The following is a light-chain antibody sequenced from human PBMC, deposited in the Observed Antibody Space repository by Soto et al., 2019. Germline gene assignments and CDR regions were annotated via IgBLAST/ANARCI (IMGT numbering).Light chain of an antibody. CDR2: TAS. CDR1: QSISFY. V-gene: IGKV1-39*01. CDR3: QQSYITPYT. Sequence: DIQMTQSPSSLSASVGDRVTITCRASQSISFYLSWYQQKPGRAPKLLIYTASSFRSGVPSRFSGSGSGTDFTLTISSLQPEDFATYYCQQSYITPYTFGQGTNLEIK. J-gene: IGKJ2*01.